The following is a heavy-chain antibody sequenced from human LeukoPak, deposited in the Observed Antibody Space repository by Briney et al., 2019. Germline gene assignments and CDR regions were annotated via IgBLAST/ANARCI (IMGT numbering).Heavy chain of an antibody. Sequence: GGSLRLSCAASGFTFSSYEMNWVRQAPGKGLEWVSYISSGGYTMYYADSVKGRFTISRDNAKNSLSLQMNSLRAEDTAVYYCARGRGSSGWGEGNLVTVSS. CDR1: GFTFSSYE. CDR2: ISSGGYTM. D-gene: IGHD6-19*01. J-gene: IGHJ4*02. V-gene: IGHV3-48*03. CDR3: ARGRGSSG.